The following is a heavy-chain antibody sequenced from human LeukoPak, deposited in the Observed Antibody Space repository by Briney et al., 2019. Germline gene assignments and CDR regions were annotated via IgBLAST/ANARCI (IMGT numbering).Heavy chain of an antibody. CDR2: ISNSGDAT. V-gene: IGHV3-23*01. D-gene: IGHD1-1*01. CDR1: GFTFSSYW. CDR3: AKAPPYTKYFDY. Sequence: GGSLRLSCAASGFTFSSYWMNWARQAPGQGLEWVSTISNSGDATFYADAVKGRFTISRDNSKNTLYLQMYSLGAEDTAIYYCAKAPPYTKYFDYWGQGTLLTVSS. J-gene: IGHJ4*02.